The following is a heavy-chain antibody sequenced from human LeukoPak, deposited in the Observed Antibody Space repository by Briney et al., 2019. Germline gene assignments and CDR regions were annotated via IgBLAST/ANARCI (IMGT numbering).Heavy chain of an antibody. V-gene: IGHV4-4*02. J-gene: IGHJ3*02. CDR2: IYHSGST. D-gene: IGHD1-26*01. CDR3: AVHEWELRAGDAFDI. CDR1: GGSISSSNW. Sequence: PSGTLSLTCAVSGGSISSSNWWSWVRQPPGKGLEWIGEIYHSGSTNYNPSLKSRVTISVDTSKNQFSLKLSSVTAADTAVYYCAVHEWELRAGDAFDIWGQGTMVTVSS.